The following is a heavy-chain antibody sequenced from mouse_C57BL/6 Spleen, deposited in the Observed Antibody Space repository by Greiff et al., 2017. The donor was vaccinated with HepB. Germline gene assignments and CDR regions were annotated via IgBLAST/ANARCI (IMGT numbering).Heavy chain of an antibody. J-gene: IGHJ2*01. CDR3: ARPFFDY. CDR2: ISSGSSTN. CDR1: GFTFSDYG. Sequence: DVMLVESGGGLVKPGGSLKLSCAASGFTFSDYGMHWVRQAPEKGLEWVAYISSGSSTNYYADTVKGRFTISRDNAKNTLFLQMTSLRSEDTAMYYCARPFFDYWGQGTTLTVSS. V-gene: IGHV5-17*01.